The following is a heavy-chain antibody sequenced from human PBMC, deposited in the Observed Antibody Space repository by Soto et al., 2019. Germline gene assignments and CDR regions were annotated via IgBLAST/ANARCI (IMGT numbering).Heavy chain of an antibody. D-gene: IGHD1-26*01. V-gene: IGHV3-48*02. CDR2: ISSSSSTI. Sequence: EVQLVESGGGLVQPGGSLRLSCAASGFTFSSYSMNWVRQAPGKGLEWVSYISSSSSTIYYADSVKGRFTISRDNAKNSLYLQMNSLRDEDTAVYYCARGISGSYLYYYYGMDVWGQGTTVTVSS. CDR3: ARGISGSYLYYYYGMDV. CDR1: GFTFSSYS. J-gene: IGHJ6*02.